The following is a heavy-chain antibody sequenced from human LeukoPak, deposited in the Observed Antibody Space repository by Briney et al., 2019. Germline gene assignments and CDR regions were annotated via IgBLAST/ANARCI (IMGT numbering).Heavy chain of an antibody. CDR3: AMGVDRSSWYLFDY. Sequence: ASVKVSCKLSGDTLSDLSIHWVRQAPGKGLEWMGGFDPEDGETVHAQKFQGRVTVTEDTSTDTAYMEVTNLRSDDTAVYYCAMGVDRSSWYLFDYWGQGALVTVSS. J-gene: IGHJ4*02. V-gene: IGHV1-24*01. D-gene: IGHD6-13*01. CDR2: FDPEDGET. CDR1: GDTLSDLS.